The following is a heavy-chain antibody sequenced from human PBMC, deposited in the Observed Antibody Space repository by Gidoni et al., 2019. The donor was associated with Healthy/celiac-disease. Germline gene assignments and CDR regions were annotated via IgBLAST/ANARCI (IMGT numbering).Heavy chain of an antibody. D-gene: IGHD2-2*01. J-gene: IGHJ6*02. CDR2: IIPIFGTA. CDR1: GGTFSSYA. CDR3: ARVVPAARHDYYYGMDV. V-gene: IGHV1-69*01. Sequence: QVQLVQSGAEVKKPGSSVKVSCKASGGTFSSYAISWVRQAPGQGLEWMGGIIPIFGTANYAQKFQGRVTITADESTSTAYMELSSLRSEDTAVYYCARVVPAARHDYYYGMDVWGQGTTVTVSS.